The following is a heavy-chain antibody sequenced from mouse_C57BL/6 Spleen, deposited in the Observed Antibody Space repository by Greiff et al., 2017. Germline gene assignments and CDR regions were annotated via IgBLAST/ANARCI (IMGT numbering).Heavy chain of an antibody. J-gene: IGHJ1*03. CDR2: IDPNSGGT. V-gene: IGHV1-72*01. CDR3: ARDIYYYGSSLSYWYFDV. CDR1: GYTFTSYW. Sequence: QVQLKQPGAELVKPGASVKLSCKASGYTFTSYWMHWVKQRPGRGLEWIGRIDPNSGGTKYNEKFKSKATLTVDKPSSTAYMQLSSLTSEDSAVYYCARDIYYYGSSLSYWYFDVWGTGTTVTVSS. D-gene: IGHD1-1*01.